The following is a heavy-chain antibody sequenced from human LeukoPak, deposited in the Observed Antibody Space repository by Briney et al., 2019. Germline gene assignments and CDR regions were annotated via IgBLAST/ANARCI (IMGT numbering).Heavy chain of an antibody. J-gene: IGHJ5*02. Sequence: VNVSRKTSGGTFNNSAISWVRQAPGQGGEWLGGIMPLFGTAAYAQKLRGGVAITKSESTRTVYLDLNSLPAADTAVYYCARDVHGDYGSGWFDPWGQGPPVPVSS. CDR3: ARDVHGDYGSGWFDP. D-gene: IGHD4-17*01. CDR2: IMPLFGTA. V-gene: IGHV1-69*05. CDR1: GGTFNNSA.